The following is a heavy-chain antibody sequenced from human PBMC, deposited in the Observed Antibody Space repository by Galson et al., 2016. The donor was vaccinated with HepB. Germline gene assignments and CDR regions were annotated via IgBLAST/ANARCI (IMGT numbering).Heavy chain of an antibody. D-gene: IGHD6-13*01. J-gene: IGHJ4*02. CDR1: GASVSSNSFY. Sequence: SETLSLTCSVSGASVSSNSFYWAWIRQPPGKGLEWIGSIYYSGRTYNNPSLKSRVTMSVDTSKNYFSLKLTSVTAADTAVYYCARQTITAAGYYWGQGTLVTVSS. CDR3: ARQTITAAGYY. CDR2: IYYSGRT. V-gene: IGHV4-39*01.